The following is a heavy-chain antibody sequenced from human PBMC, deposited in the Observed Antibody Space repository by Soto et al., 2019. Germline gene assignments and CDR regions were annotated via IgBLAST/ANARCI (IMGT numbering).Heavy chain of an antibody. V-gene: IGHV3-23*01. D-gene: IGHD3-22*01. CDR1: GFTFRSFG. CDR3: AEDPYNYDSSGMYV. J-gene: IGHJ6*02. CDR2: ISAIGDT. Sequence: RLSCVASGFTFRSFGMSWVRQVPGKGLEWVSVISAIGDTYYADSVKCRFTISRDNSKNTLYLQMHSLRAEDTAVYYCAEDPYNYDSSGMYVWGQGTTVTVAS.